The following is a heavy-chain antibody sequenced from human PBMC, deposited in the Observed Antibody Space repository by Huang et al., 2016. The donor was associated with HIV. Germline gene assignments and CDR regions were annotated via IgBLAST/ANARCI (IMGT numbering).Heavy chain of an antibody. Sequence: VQLQESGPGLVKPSQTLSLTCTVSGGSISSGSYYWSWIRQPAGKGLEWIGHIDNSGSTNYNPSLKSRGTISVDTSKTQSSLKLSSVTAADTAVYYCARAIFGVVIIPVVFDYWGQGTLVTVSS. CDR2: IDNSGST. CDR1: GGSISSGSYY. V-gene: IGHV4-61*09. CDR3: ARAIFGVVIIPVVFDY. D-gene: IGHD3-3*01. J-gene: IGHJ4*02.